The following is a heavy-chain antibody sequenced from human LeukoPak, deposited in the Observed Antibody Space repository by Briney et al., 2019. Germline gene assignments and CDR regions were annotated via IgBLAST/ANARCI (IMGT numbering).Heavy chain of an antibody. CDR3: ATPRALTGTTYNWFDP. J-gene: IGHJ5*02. V-gene: IGHV1-18*01. CDR2: ISAYNGNT. CDR1: GYTFTSYG. D-gene: IGHD1-7*01. Sequence: ASVKVSCKASGYTFTSYGISWVRQAPGQGLEWMGWISAYNGNTNYAQKSQGRVTMAEDTSTDTAYMELSSLRPEDTAVYYCATPRALTGTTYNWFDPWGQGTLVTVSS.